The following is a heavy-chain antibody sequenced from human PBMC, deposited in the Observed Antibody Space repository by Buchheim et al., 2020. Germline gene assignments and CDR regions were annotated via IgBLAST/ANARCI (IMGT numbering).Heavy chain of an antibody. V-gene: IGHV4-59*01. CDR1: GGSISSYY. J-gene: IGHJ3*02. CDR3: ARLDGTARDDAFDI. D-gene: IGHD5-18*01. CDR2: IYYSGST. Sequence: QVQPQESGPGLVKPSETLSLTCTVSGGSISSYYWSWIRQPPGKGLEWIGYIYYSGSTNYNPSLKSRVTISVDTSKNQFSLKLSSVTAADTAVYYCARLDGTARDDAFDIWGQGT.